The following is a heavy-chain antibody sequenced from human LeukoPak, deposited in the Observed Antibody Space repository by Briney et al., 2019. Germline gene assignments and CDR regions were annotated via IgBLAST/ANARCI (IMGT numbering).Heavy chain of an antibody. Sequence: GESLKISCKGSGYSFTSHWIGRVRQMPGKGLEWMGMIYPSDSDSRYSPSFQGQVTMSVDKSISTAYLQWSSLKASDTAMYYCARRSPSALDWGQGTLVTVSS. CDR2: IYPSDSDS. CDR3: ARRSPSALD. V-gene: IGHV5-51*01. CDR1: GYSFTSHW. J-gene: IGHJ4*02.